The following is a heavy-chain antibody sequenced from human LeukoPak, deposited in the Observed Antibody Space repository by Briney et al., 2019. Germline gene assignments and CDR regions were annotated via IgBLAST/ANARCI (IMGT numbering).Heavy chain of an antibody. D-gene: IGHD6-6*01. J-gene: IGHJ4*02. CDR2: IYPGDSDT. Sequence: GEPLQISSKGSGSRFATYWIAWVRHMPGKGLEWMGIIYPGDSDTRYSPSFQGPVTISVDKSISNAYLQWSSLKASDTAIYYCARDRMAAHNLFDYWGQGTLVTVSS. V-gene: IGHV5-51*01. CDR3: ARDRMAAHNLFDY. CDR1: GSRFATYW.